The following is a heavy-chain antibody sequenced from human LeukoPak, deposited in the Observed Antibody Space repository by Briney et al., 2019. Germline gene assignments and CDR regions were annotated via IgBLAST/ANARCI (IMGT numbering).Heavy chain of an antibody. CDR1: GYTFTGYY. V-gene: IGHV1-2*02. CDR3: ARDRTVGATPAFDY. CDR2: INPNSGGT. D-gene: IGHD1-26*01. J-gene: IGHJ4*02. Sequence: ASVKVSCKASGYTFTGYYMHWVRQAPGQGLEWMGWINPNSGGTNYAQKFQGRVTMTRDTSISTAYMELSRLRSDDTAVYYCARDRTVGATPAFDYWGQGTLVTVSS.